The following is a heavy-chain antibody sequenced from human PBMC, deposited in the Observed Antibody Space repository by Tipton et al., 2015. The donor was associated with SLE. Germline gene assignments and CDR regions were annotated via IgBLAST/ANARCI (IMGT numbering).Heavy chain of an antibody. V-gene: IGHV4-34*01. CDR3: ARGPRGFDP. CDR1: GGSFSNYY. J-gene: IGHJ5*02. Sequence: TLSLTCAVYGGSFSNYYWSWIRQPPGKGLEWIGEINHSGSTNYNPSLKSRVTISVDTSKNQFSLKLSSVTAADTAVYYCARGPRGFDPWGQGTLVTVSA. CDR2: INHSGST.